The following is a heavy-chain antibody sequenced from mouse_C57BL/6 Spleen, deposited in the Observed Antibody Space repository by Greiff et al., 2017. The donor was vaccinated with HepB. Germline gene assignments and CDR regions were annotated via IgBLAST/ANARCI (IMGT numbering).Heavy chain of an antibody. CDR1: GYSITSGYY. J-gene: IGHJ3*01. V-gene: IGHV3-6*01. D-gene: IGHD1-1*01. Sequence: EVKLMESGPGLVKPSQSLSLTCSVTGYSITSGYYWNWIRQFPGNKLEWMGYISYDGSNNYNPSLKNRISISRDTSKNQFFLKLNSVTTEDTATYSCARGYGSSYGWFAYWGQGTLVTVSA. CDR3: ARGYGSSYGWFAY. CDR2: ISYDGSN.